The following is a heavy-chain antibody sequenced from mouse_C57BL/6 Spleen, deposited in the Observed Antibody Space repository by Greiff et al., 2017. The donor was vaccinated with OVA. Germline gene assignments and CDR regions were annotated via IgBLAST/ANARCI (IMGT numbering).Heavy chain of an antibody. CDR2: IYPGDGDT. V-gene: IGHV1-80*01. CDR1: GYAFSSYW. Sequence: VKLVESGAELVKPGASVKISCKASGYAFSSYWMNWVKQRPGKGLEWIGQIYPGDGDTNYNGKFKGKATLTADKSSSTAYMQLSSLTSEDSAVYFCARHPLGDYWGQGTSITVSS. D-gene: IGHD3-3*01. J-gene: IGHJ4*01. CDR3: ARHPLGDY.